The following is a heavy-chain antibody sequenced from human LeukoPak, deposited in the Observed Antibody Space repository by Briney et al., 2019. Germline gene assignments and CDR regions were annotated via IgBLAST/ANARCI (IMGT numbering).Heavy chain of an antibody. CDR1: GGSFSGYY. CDR3: ASPWPYQLSAFDI. D-gene: IGHD2-2*01. CDR2: INHSGST. J-gene: IGHJ3*02. Sequence: SETLSLTCAVYGGSFSGYYWSWIRQPPGKGLEWIGEINHSGSTNYNPSLKSRVTISVDTSKNQFSLKLSSVTAADTAVYFCASPWPYQLSAFDIWGQGTMVTVSS. V-gene: IGHV4-34*01.